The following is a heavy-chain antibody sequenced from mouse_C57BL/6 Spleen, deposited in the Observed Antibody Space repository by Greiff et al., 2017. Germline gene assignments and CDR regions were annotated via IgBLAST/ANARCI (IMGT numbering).Heavy chain of an antibody. D-gene: IGHD2-2*01. CDR1: GYTFTDYE. J-gene: IGHJ4*01. V-gene: IGHV1-15*01. Sequence: VQLQQSGAELVRPGASVTLSCKASGYTFTDYEMHWVKQTPVHGLEWIGAIDPETGGTAYNQKFKGKAILTADKSSSTAYMELRSLTSADSAVYYCTRSGVTDYYAMDYWGQGTSVTVSS. CDR3: TRSGVTDYYAMDY. CDR2: IDPETGGT.